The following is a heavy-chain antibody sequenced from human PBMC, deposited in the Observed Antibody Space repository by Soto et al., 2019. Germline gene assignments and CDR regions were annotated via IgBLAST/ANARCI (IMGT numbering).Heavy chain of an antibody. CDR2: ISCDGNDK. CDR1: EFTFSSYV. V-gene: IGHV3-30-3*01. J-gene: IGHJ6*02. Sequence: RRLSCEASEFTFSSYVMHWVRQAPGKGLEWVAVISCDGNDKYYAESVEGRFTLSRDNSKNTLYLQMNSLRAEDTAVYYCARTFYFDRSGMDVWGQGTTVTVYS. D-gene: IGHD3-22*01. CDR3: ARTFYFDRSGMDV.